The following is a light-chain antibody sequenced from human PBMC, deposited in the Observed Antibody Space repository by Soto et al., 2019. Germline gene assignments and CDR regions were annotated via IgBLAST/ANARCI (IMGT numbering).Light chain of an antibody. Sequence: DIQMTQSPSSLSASVGDTVTITCQASQDISHYLNWYQQKPGKALKLLIYDASNLHPGVPSRFSGSGSGTDFTLAISSLQPEDSATYYCLQDINYPWTFGQGTKVDIK. CDR3: LQDINYPWT. CDR1: QDISHY. J-gene: IGKJ1*01. CDR2: DAS. V-gene: IGKV1-33*01.